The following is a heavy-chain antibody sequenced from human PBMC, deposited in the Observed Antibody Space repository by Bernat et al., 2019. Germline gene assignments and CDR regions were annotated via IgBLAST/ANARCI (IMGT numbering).Heavy chain of an antibody. V-gene: IGHV4-34*01. CDR1: GGSFSGYY. CDR2: INHSGST. Sequence: QVQLQESGPGLVKPSETLSLSCSVYGGSFSGYYWSWIRQPPGKGLEWIGEINHSGSTNYNPSLKSRVTISVDTSKNQFSLKLSSVTAADTAVYYCARVQPTYCSSTSCYGPYFDYWGQGTLVTVSS. CDR3: ARVQPTYCSSTSCYGPYFDY. D-gene: IGHD2-2*01. J-gene: IGHJ4*02.